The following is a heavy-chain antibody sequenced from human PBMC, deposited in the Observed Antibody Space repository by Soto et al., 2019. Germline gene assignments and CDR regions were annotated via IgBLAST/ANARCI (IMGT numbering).Heavy chain of an antibody. V-gene: IGHV3-30*18. J-gene: IGHJ6*02. D-gene: IGHD5-18*01. Sequence: QVQLVESGGGVVQPGTSLRLSCAASGFTFSTYGMHWVRQAPGKGLEWVAVMSDDGSKKYYADSVKGRFTISRDNSNNTVYLQMSRMTVEDSALYYYAKDLWLQLQGGFGMDVWGQGTPVTVS. CDR3: AKDLWLQLQGGFGMDV. CDR1: GFTFSTYG. CDR2: MSDDGSKK.